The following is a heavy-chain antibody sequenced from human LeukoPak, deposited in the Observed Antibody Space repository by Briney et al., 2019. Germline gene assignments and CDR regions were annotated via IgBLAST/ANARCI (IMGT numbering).Heavy chain of an antibody. D-gene: IGHD3-22*01. V-gene: IGHV3-48*01. Sequence: PGGSLGLSCAASGFSFSTYSMNWVRQAPGKGLEWVSYIDRSSNTIYYTESVKGRFTISRDNAKNSLYLQLNTLRAEDTAVCYCARDSSTYYYDRSGYDFWGQGTLVTVSS. CDR2: IDRSSNTI. CDR3: ARDSSTYYYDRSGYDF. CDR1: GFSFSTYS. J-gene: IGHJ4*02.